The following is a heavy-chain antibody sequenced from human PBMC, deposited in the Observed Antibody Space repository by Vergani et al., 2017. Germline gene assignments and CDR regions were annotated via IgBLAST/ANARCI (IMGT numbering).Heavy chain of an antibody. CDR3: ARGNYYDSSGYPYNWFDP. D-gene: IGHD3-22*01. Sequence: EVQLVQSGAEVKKPGESLKISCKGSGYSFTSYWIGWVRQMPGQGLEWMGIIYPGDSDTRYSPSFQGQVTISADKSISTAYLQWSSLKASDTAMYYCARGNYYDSSGYPYNWFDPWGQGTLVTVSS. V-gene: IGHV5-51*01. CDR1: GYSFTSYW. J-gene: IGHJ5*02. CDR2: IYPGDSDT.